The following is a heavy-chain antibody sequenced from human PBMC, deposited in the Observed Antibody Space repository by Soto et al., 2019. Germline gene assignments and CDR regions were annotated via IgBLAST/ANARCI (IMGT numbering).Heavy chain of an antibody. Sequence: QVQLQESGPGLVKPSETLSLTCTVSGGSISSYYWSWIRQPPGKGLEWIGYIYYSGSTNYNPSLTSRVTISVDTSKNQFSLKLSSVTAADTAVYYCARDRVVPAAHYGMDVWGQGTTVTVPS. CDR2: IYYSGST. J-gene: IGHJ6*02. CDR1: GGSISSYY. D-gene: IGHD2-2*01. V-gene: IGHV4-59*01. CDR3: ARDRVVPAAHYGMDV.